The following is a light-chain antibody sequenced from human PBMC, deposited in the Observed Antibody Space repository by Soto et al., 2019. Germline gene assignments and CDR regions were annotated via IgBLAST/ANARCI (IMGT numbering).Light chain of an antibody. CDR1: LTISDNY. J-gene: IGKJ4*01. V-gene: IGKV3-20*01. CDR3: QQYSSSPLT. CDR2: GAS. Sequence: VLKNPVGALSLSPGERATLSCRARLTISDNYLAWYQQKAGQAPRLVIFGASSGATGIPDRFSGSGSGTDFTLTISSLEPEDFAVYYCQQYSSSPLTFGGGTKVAIK.